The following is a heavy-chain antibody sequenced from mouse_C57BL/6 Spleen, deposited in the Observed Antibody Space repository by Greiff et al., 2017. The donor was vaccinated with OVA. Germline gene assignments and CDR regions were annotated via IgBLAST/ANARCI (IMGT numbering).Heavy chain of an antibody. CDR3: ARTGRWYFDV. V-gene: IGHV1-69*01. CDR1: GYTFTSYW. Sequence: VQLQQPGAELVMPGASVKLSCKASGYTFTSYWMHWVKQRPGQGLEWIGEIDPSDSYTNYNQKFKGKSTLTVDKSSSTAYMQLSSLTSEDSAVYYCARTGRWYFDVWGTGTTVTVSS. CDR2: IDPSDSYT. J-gene: IGHJ1*03. D-gene: IGHD4-1*01.